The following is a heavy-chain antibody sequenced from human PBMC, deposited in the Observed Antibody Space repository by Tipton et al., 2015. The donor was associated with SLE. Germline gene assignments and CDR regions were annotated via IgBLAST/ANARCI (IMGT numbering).Heavy chain of an antibody. V-gene: IGHV3-30*04. CDR3: AKDRDFTYYYESYFDH. D-gene: IGHD3-22*01. CDR2: TSYGGRTK. Sequence: SLRLSCAASGFTFSNYAMHWVRQAPGKGLEWVALTSYGGRTKYYADSVKGRFTISRDNSRNTVYLQMDGLRAEDTAVYYCAKDRDFTYYYESYFDHWGQGILVPVSS. CDR1: GFTFSNYA. J-gene: IGHJ4*02.